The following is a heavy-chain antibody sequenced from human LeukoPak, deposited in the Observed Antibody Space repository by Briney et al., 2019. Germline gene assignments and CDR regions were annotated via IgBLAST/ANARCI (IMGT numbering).Heavy chain of an antibody. CDR2: FVVGSGNT. CDR1: GFTFTSSA. CDR3: AAVRGYSSSWEFDY. J-gene: IGHJ4*02. D-gene: IGHD6-13*01. Sequence: SVKVSCKASGFTFTSSAVQCVRQARRQRLEWIGWFVVGSGNTNYAQKFQERVTITRDMSTSTAYKELSSLRSEDTPVYYCAAVRGYSSSWEFDYWGQGTLVTVSS. V-gene: IGHV1-58*01.